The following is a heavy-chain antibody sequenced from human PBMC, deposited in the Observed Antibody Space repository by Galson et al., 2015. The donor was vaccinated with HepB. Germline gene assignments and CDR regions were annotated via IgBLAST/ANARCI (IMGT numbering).Heavy chain of an antibody. CDR1: GYTFTSYA. Sequence: SVKVSCKASGYTFTSYAISWVRQAPGQGLEWMGWISGYSGNTSYAQKFQGRVTMTTDTSTSTAYMELRSLRSDDTAVYYCARDRYYGSGSYFRGWGQGTLVTVSS. CDR3: ARDRYYGSGSYFRG. CDR2: ISGYSGNT. D-gene: IGHD3-10*01. J-gene: IGHJ4*02. V-gene: IGHV1-18*04.